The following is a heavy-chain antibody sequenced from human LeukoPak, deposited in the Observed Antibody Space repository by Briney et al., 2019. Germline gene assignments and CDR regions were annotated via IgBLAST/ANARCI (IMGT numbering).Heavy chain of an antibody. CDR3: ARSRYGVDWFDP. CDR2: IHYSGST. CDR1: GGSISSGGYY. D-gene: IGHD4-17*01. J-gene: IGHJ5*02. Sequence: SQTLSLTCTVSGGSISSGGYYWSWIRQHPGKGLEWIGYIHYSGSTHYNPSLESRVSISADTSKNQFFLKLSSVTAADTAVYYCARSRYGVDWFDPWGQGTLVTVSS. V-gene: IGHV4-31*03.